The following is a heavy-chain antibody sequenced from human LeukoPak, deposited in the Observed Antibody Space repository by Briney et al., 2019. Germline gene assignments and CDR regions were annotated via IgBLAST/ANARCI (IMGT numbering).Heavy chain of an antibody. J-gene: IGHJ4*02. CDR1: GFTFSSYA. CDR2: ISGSGGST. D-gene: IGHD3-22*01. Sequence: GGSLRLSCAASGFTFSSYAMSWVRQAPGKGLEWVSAISGSGGSTYYADSVKGRFTISRDNSKNTLYLQINSLRAEDTAVYYCAKEPNPNNYYDSSGYYHPDYWGQGTLVTVSS. CDR3: AKEPNPNNYYDSSGYYHPDY. V-gene: IGHV3-23*01.